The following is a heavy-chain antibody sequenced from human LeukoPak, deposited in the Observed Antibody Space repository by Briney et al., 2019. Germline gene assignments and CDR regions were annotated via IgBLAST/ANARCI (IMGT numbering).Heavy chain of an antibody. D-gene: IGHD3-22*01. CDR2: IIPILGIA. CDR3: GRFSSGSSDFDY. CDR1: GGTFSSYA. J-gene: IGHJ4*02. V-gene: IGHV1-69*04. Sequence: SVKVSCKASGGTFSSYAISWVRQAPGQGLKWMGRIIPILGIANYAQKFQGRVTITADKSTSTAYMELSSLRSEDTAVYYCGRFSSGSSDFDYWGQGTLVTVSS.